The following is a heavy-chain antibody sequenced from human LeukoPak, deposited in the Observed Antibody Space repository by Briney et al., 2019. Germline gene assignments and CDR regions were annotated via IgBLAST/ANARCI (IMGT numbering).Heavy chain of an antibody. CDR2: ISSSGSTM. CDR1: GFPFSSYT. CDR3: ARDTYFDY. Sequence: AGSLRLSCAASGFPFSSYTMNWVGHDPGKGLEWVSYISSSGSTMYYADSVKGRFTISRDNAKNSLYLQMSSLRDGDTAVYYCARDTYFDYWGQGTLVTVSS. V-gene: IGHV3-48*02. J-gene: IGHJ4*02.